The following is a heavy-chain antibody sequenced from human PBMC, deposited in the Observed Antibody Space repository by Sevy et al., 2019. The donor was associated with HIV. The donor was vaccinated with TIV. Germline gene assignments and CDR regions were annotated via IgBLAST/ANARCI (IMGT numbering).Heavy chain of an antibody. D-gene: IGHD3-10*01. Sequence: GGSLKLSCAASVFTFSTYNMNWVRQAPGKGLEWVSSIWSSSSYIYYADSVKGRFTISRDNAKNSLYLQMNSLKVEDTAVYYCARDRTYGSFFDYWGQGTLVTVSS. V-gene: IGHV3-21*01. J-gene: IGHJ4*02. CDR2: IWSSSSYI. CDR1: VFTFSTYN. CDR3: ARDRTYGSFFDY.